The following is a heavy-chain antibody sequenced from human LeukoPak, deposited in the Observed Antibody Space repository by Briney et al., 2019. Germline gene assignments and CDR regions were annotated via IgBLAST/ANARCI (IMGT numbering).Heavy chain of an antibody. J-gene: IGHJ6*04. CDR1: GFTFSSYW. CDR3: ARELWFGEPSGHYGMDV. D-gene: IGHD3-10*01. CDR2: IKQDESEK. V-gene: IGHV3-7*03. Sequence: PGGSLRLSCAASGFTFSSYWMSRVRQAPGKGLEWVANIKQDESEKYYVDSVKGRFTISRDNAKNSLYLQMNSLRAEDTAVYYCARELWFGEPSGHYGMDVWGKGTTVTVSS.